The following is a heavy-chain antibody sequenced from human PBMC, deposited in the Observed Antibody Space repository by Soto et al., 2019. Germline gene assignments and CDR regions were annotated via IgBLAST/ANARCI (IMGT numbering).Heavy chain of an antibody. J-gene: IGHJ4*02. Sequence: VESGGGLVQPGGSLRLSCAASGFNFKTYSMNWVRQAPGKGLEWVSYISETSIAIYYRDSVKGRFTISRDNAKNTLYLQMNSLRDEDTAVYYCATLQLGREEIFDSWGQGTLVTVSS. CDR2: ISETSIAI. D-gene: IGHD1-1*01. CDR3: ATLQLGREEIFDS. CDR1: GFNFKTYS. V-gene: IGHV3-48*02.